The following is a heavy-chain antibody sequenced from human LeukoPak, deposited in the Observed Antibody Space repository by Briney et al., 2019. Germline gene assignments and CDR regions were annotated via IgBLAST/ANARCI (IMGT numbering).Heavy chain of an antibody. V-gene: IGHV4-39*07. D-gene: IGHD5-12*01. CDR1: GGSISSSSYY. CDR2: IYYSGST. CDR3: ASYGYSGYDPLF. J-gene: IGHJ1*01. Sequence: PSETLSLTCTVSGGSISSSSYYWGWIRQPPGKGLEWIGSIYYSGSTYYNPSLKSRVTISVDTSKNQFSLKLSSVTAADTAVYYCASYGYSGYDPLFWGQGTLVTVSS.